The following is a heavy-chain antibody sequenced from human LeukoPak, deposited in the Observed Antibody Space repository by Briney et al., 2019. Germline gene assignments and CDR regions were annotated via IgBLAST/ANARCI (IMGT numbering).Heavy chain of an antibody. CDR1: GGSFSGYY. D-gene: IGHD3-16*02. CDR2: INHSGST. J-gene: IGHJ4*02. CDR3: ARGRPDYIWGSDRIDDY. Sequence: SETLSLTCSVYGGSFSGYYWSWIRQAPGKGLEGIGEINHSGSTNYNPSLKSRVTISVDTSKNQFSLKLSSVTAADTAVYYFARGRPDYIWGSDRIDDYWGQGTLVTVSS. V-gene: IGHV4-34*01.